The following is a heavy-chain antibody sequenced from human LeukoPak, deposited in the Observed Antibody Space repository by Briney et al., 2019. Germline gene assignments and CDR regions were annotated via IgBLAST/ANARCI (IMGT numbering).Heavy chain of an antibody. CDR2: ISYDGSNK. V-gene: IGHV3-30*18. CDR1: GFTFSSYG. Sequence: GRSLRLSCAASGFTFSSYGMHWVRQAPGKGLEWVAVISYDGSNKYYADSVKGRFTISRDNSKNTLYLQMNSLRAEDTAVYYCAKDYPPYVDIVATPDYWGKETLVTVSS. CDR3: AKDYPPYVDIVATPDY. J-gene: IGHJ4*02. D-gene: IGHD5-12*01.